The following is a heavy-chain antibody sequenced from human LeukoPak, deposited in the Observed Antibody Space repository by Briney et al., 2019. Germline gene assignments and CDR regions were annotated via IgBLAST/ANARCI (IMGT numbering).Heavy chain of an antibody. Sequence: SETLSLTCAVYGGSFSGYYWSWVRQPPEKGLEWIGEINHSGSTNYNPSLKSRVTISVDTSKNQFSLELTSVTAADTAVYYCARSYYDFWSGYSHFDYWGQGTLVTVSS. CDR2: INHSGST. CDR1: GGSFSGYY. CDR3: ARSYYDFWSGYSHFDY. J-gene: IGHJ4*02. V-gene: IGHV4-34*01. D-gene: IGHD3-3*01.